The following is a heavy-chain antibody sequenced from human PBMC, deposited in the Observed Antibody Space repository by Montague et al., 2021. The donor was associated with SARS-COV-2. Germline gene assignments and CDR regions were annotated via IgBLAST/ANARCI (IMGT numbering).Heavy chain of an antibody. CDR3: ARGHLSVSMIVVVFTSAFYYFDY. J-gene: IGHJ4*02. D-gene: IGHD3-22*01. V-gene: IGHV4-34*01. Sequence: SETLSLTCGVYGGSFGDDHWSWIRQPPGKGLEWIRDIKQSGSTNYNPSLKSRVTISVDTSRNQFSLKLTSVTAADTAVYFCARGHLSVSMIVVVFTSAFYYFDYWGQGAQVTVSS. CDR2: IKQSGST. CDR1: GGSFGDDH.